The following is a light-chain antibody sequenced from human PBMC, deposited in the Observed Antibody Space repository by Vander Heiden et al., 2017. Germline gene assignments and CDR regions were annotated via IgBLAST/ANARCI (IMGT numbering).Light chain of an antibody. CDR2: DDR. CDR1: NIGSDS. V-gene: IGLV3-21*02. Sequence: SYVLTQQPSVSVAPGQTARISWGGNNIGSDSVPWYQQKAGQAPVLVVYDDRVRPSGIPERFSGSNSGNTATLTISRVEAGDEADYYCQVWDSRSDHRGYVFGTGTKVIVL. J-gene: IGLJ1*01. CDR3: QVWDSRSDHRGYV.